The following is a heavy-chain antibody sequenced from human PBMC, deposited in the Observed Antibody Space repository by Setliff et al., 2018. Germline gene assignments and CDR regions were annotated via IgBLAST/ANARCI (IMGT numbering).Heavy chain of an antibody. Sequence: PSETLSLTCTVSGDSISTSSYYWGWIRQPPGKGLEWIGSIYYRGSTYHNPSLKSRVTVSADTSKNQFSLKLGSVTAADTAVYYCARVPNFWSGYLDYWGQGTLVTVSS. V-gene: IGHV4-39*07. CDR1: GDSISTSSYY. CDR2: IYYRGST. D-gene: IGHD3-3*01. CDR3: ARVPNFWSGYLDY. J-gene: IGHJ4*02.